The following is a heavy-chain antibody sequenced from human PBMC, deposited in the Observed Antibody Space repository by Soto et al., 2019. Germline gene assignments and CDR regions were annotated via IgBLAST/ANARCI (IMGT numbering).Heavy chain of an antibody. CDR2: INAGNGNT. CDR3: AGSSTYYDILTGYYSKAHFDS. D-gene: IGHD3-9*01. CDR1: GYTFTSYA. J-gene: IGHJ4*02. Sequence: ASVKVSCKASGYTFTSYARHWVRQAPGQRLEWMGWINAGNGNTKYSQKFQGRVTITRDTSASTAYMELSSLRSEDTAVYYCAGSSTYYDILTGYYSKAHFDSWGQGTLVTVSS. V-gene: IGHV1-3*01.